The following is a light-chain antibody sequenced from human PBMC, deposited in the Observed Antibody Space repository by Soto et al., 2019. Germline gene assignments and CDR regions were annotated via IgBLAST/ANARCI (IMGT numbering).Light chain of an antibody. CDR1: KNDIGVYDC. V-gene: IGLV2-8*01. Sequence: QSVLTQPPSASGCPGQSVTISCTGTKNDIGVYDCVSWYQHHPGKAPRLIIYEVVQRPSGVPDRFSGSKSGNTASLTVSGLQAADEADYFCKSYAGSNTYVFGSGTKLTVL. J-gene: IGLJ1*01. CDR3: KSYAGSNTYV. CDR2: EVV.